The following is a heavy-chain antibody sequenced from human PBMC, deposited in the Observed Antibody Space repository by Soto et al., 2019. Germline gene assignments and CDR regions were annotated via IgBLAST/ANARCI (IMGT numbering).Heavy chain of an antibody. V-gene: IGHV1-69*11. CDR2: IVPSLDTT. CDR1: GGTFSSSG. CDR3: ARWPQPRYTADPYAVDV. D-gene: IGHD3-16*02. J-gene: IGHJ6*02. Sequence: QVHLVQSGTEVKKPGSSVKVSCNASGGTFSSSGFSWVRQAPGQGLEWMGMIVPSLDTTNYAQKFQARVTINADEVTRTAYMELRSLRSEDTAVYYCARWPQPRYTADPYAVDVWGQGTRVIVSS.